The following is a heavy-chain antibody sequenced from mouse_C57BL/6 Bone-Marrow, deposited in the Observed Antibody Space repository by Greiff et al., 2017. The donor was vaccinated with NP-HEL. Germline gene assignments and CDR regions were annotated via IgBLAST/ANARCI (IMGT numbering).Heavy chain of an antibody. CDR3: AREGGLRRRTYAMDY. Sequence: EVQVVESEGGLVQPGSSMKLSCSASGFTFSDYYMAWVRQAPDKGLEWVANIHYDGRSSYYLDSLKSRFIISRDNAKNILYLRMSSLKSEDTATYYCAREGGLRRRTYAMDYWGQGTSVTVSS. CDR1: GFTFSDYY. CDR2: IHYDGRSS. V-gene: IGHV5-16*01. D-gene: IGHD2-4*01. J-gene: IGHJ4*01.